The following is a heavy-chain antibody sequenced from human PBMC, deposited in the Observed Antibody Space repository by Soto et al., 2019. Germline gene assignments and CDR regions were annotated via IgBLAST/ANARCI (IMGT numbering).Heavy chain of an antibody. D-gene: IGHD2-21*02. Sequence: GSLLLACSASGFTFSTYSMHWVRQAAGKGLEWVSSIGTRSDIYYADSVKGRFTISRDNAKNSLSLQMNSLRAEDTGVYYCAREETAWPLAYGLDVWGQGTKVTVSS. CDR2: IGTRSDI. CDR3: AREETAWPLAYGLDV. CDR1: GFTFSTYS. V-gene: IGHV3-21*01. J-gene: IGHJ6*02.